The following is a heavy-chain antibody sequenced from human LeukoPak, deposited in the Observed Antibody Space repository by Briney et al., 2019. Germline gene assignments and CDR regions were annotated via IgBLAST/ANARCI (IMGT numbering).Heavy chain of an antibody. CDR3: AREGDRSSDSSGSYPLDY. CDR2: ISAYNGNT. CDR1: GYTFTSYG. V-gene: IGHV1-18*01. Sequence: GASVKVSCKASGYTFTSYGISWVRQAPGQGLEWMGWISAYNGNTNYAQKLQGRVTMTTDTSTSTACMELRSLRSEDTAVYYCAREGDRSSDSSGSYPLDYWGQGTPVTVSS. D-gene: IGHD1-26*01. J-gene: IGHJ4*02.